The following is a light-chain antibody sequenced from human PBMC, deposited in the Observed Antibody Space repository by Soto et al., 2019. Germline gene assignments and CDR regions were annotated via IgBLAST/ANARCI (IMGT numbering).Light chain of an antibody. Sequence: QSVLTQPASVSGSPGQSITISCTGTSSGVGAYNYVSWYQQYPGKAPKVIIFEVRKRPSGVSNRFSGSKSGDTASLTISGLQAEDEADYYCSSYRSSTTFVFGTGIKVTVL. CDR1: SSGVGAYNY. CDR2: EVR. V-gene: IGLV2-14*01. CDR3: SSYRSSTTFV. J-gene: IGLJ1*01.